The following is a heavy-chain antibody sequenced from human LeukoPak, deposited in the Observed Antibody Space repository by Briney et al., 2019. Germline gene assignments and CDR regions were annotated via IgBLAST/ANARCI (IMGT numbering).Heavy chain of an antibody. CDR2: IYHSGST. CDR3: ARADYGDYLAYWFDP. Sequence: PSETLSLTCTVSGYSISSGYYWGWIRQPPGKGLEWIGSIYHSGSTYYTPSLKSRVTISVDTSKTHFSLKLSSVTAADTAVYYCARADYGDYLAYWFDPWGQGTLVTVSS. D-gene: IGHD4-17*01. J-gene: IGHJ5*02. CDR1: GYSISSGYY. V-gene: IGHV4-38-2*02.